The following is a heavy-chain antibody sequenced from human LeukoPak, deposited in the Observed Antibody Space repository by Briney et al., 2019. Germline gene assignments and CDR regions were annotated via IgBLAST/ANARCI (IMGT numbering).Heavy chain of an antibody. CDR3: AKDRGILTVTTSDY. J-gene: IGHJ4*02. Sequence: GGSLRLSCAASGFTFSSYAMSWARKAPGKGLEWVSAISGSGGSTYYADSVKGRFTISRDNSKNTLYLQMNSLRAEDTVVYYCAKDRGILTVTTSDYWGQGTLVTVSS. CDR2: ISGSGGST. D-gene: IGHD4-17*01. V-gene: IGHV3-23*01. CDR1: GFTFSSYA.